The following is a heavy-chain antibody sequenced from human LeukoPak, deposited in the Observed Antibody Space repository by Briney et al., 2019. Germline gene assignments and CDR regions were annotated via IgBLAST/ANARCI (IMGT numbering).Heavy chain of an antibody. Sequence: GASVKVSCKASGYTFTSYDINWVRQATGQGLEWMGWMNPNSGNTGYAQKFQGRVTITADESTSTAYMELSSLRSEDTAVYYCVRGQLGYCSGGSCSYYYYYYMDVWGKGTTVTISS. D-gene: IGHD2-15*01. V-gene: IGHV1-8*03. J-gene: IGHJ6*03. CDR1: GYTFTSYD. CDR2: MNPNSGNT. CDR3: VRGQLGYCSGGSCSYYYYYYMDV.